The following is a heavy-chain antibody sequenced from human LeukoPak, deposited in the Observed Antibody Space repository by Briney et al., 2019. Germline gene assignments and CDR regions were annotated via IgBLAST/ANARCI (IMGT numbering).Heavy chain of an antibody. D-gene: IGHD6-6*01. Sequence: SESLSLTCTVSGGSISSYYWSWIRQPPGKGPEWIGYIYYSGSTNYNPSLKSRVTISVDTSKNQFSLKLSSVTAADTAVYYCARRAESSSSDSYYYYYYMDVWGKGTTVTVSS. V-gene: IGHV4-59*08. CDR3: ARRAESSSSDSYYYYYYMDV. J-gene: IGHJ6*03. CDR1: GGSISSYY. CDR2: IYYSGST.